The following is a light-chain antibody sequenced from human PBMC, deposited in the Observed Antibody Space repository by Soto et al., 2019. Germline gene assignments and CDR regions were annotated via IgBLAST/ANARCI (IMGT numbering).Light chain of an antibody. CDR3: QQYSSLPHT. CDR2: GIS. J-gene: IGKJ2*01. CDR1: QSVTNRY. Sequence: ESVLTQSPGTLSLSPGKRATLSCRASQSVTNRYFAWYQQRPGQAPRLLIYGISNRATGIPDRFSGSGSGTDFTLTISRLEPEDFVVYYCQQYSSLPHTFGQGTKLEVK. V-gene: IGKV3-20*01.